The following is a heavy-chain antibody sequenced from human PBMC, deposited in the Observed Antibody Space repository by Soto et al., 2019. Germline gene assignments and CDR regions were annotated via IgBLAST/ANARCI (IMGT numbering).Heavy chain of an antibody. V-gene: IGHV1-69*08. CDR3: AREESDLYYYYGMDV. CDR1: GGTFSSYT. J-gene: IGHJ6*02. CDR2: IIPILGIA. Sequence: QVQLVQSGAEVKKPGSSVKVSCKASGGTFSSYTISWVRQAPGQGLEWMGRIIPILGIANYAQKFQGRVTIXXDXSXXTAYMELSSLRSEDTAVYYCAREESDLYYYYGMDVWGQGTTVTVSS.